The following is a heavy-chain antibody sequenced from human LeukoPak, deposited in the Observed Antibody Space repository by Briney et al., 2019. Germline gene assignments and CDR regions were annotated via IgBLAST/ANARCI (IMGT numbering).Heavy chain of an antibody. Sequence: TGGSLRLSCAASGFTFSSYAMSWVRQAPGKGLEWVAVIWYDGSNKYYADSVKGRFTISRDNSKNTLYLQMNSLRAEDTAVYYCARGPQYCSSTSCYDHYYYGMDVWGQGTTVTVSS. CDR3: ARGPQYCSSTSCYDHYYYGMDV. CDR1: GFTFSSYA. CDR2: IWYDGSNK. D-gene: IGHD2-2*01. J-gene: IGHJ6*02. V-gene: IGHV3-33*08.